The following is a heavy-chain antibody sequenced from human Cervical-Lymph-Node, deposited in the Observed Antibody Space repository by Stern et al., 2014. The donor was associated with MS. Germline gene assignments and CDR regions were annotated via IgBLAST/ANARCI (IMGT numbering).Heavy chain of an antibody. CDR2: LWYVENKT. J-gene: IGHJ6*02. CDR1: GFTFSYYG. V-gene: IGHV3-33*01. D-gene: IGHD4-17*01. CDR3: ARDSRDYLNYYGLDV. Sequence: QVQLVESGGGVVQPGRSLRLACATSGFTFSYYGMAWVRQAPGKGLEWVALLWYVENKTYYTDSVKGRFTISRDTSKNTLYLQMDNLRAEDTAVYYCARDSRDYLNYYGLDVWGQGTTVTVS.